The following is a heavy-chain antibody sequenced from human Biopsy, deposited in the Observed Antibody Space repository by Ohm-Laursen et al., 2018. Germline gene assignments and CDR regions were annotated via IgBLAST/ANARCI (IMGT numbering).Heavy chain of an antibody. CDR2: IYHTGIT. CDR3: ARHSFGSGRDF. V-gene: IGHV4-39*01. Sequence: DTLSLTCTVTDGSISNIINYWGWIRQPLGKGLEWLGSIYHTGITNYNPPLKSRVTISVDTSNNHFSQKLSSLTAADTAVYYCARHSFGSGRDFWGQGTLVTVSS. CDR1: DGSISNIINY. J-gene: IGHJ4*02. D-gene: IGHD3-10*01.